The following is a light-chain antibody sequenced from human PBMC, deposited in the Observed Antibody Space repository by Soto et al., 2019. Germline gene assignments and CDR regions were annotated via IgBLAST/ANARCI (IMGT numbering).Light chain of an antibody. CDR3: QQYNSYWT. CDR1: QTIGKY. CDR2: DAS. J-gene: IGKJ1*01. V-gene: IGKV1-5*01. Sequence: DVQMTQSPSSLSATVGARVTITCRASQTIGKYLNWYQQQPGKVPKLLIYDASYLQSGVPSRFSGSESGTEFTLTISSLQPDDFATYYCQQYNSYWTFGQGTKVEI.